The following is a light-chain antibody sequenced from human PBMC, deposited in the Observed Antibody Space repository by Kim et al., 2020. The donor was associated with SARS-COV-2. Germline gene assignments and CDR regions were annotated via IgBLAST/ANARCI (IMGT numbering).Light chain of an antibody. CDR1: TGAVTSAHN. CDR3: LLNYGGPGM. CDR2: RTS. V-gene: IGLV7-43*01. J-gene: IGLJ3*02. Sequence: QAVVTQEPSLTVSPGGTVTLTCASSTGAVTSAHNANWFQQKPGQAPRALIHRTSNRHSWTPARFSGSLLGDKAALTLSPVQPEDEADYYCLLNYGGPGMFGGGTQLTVL.